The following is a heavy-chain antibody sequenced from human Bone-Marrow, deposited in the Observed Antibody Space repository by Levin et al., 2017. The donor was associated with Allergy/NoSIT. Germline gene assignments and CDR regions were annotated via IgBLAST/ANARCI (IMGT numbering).Heavy chain of an antibody. V-gene: IGHV3-9*01. CDR3: AKGRGGYSGYDLNY. CDR1: GFTFDDYA. CDR2: ISWNSGSI. D-gene: IGHD5-12*01. Sequence: GGSLRLSCAASGFTFDDYAMHWVRQAPGKGLEWVSGISWNSGSIGYADSVKGRFTISRDNAKNSLYLQMNSLRAEDTALYYCAKGRGGYSGYDLNYWGQGTLVTVSS. J-gene: IGHJ4*02.